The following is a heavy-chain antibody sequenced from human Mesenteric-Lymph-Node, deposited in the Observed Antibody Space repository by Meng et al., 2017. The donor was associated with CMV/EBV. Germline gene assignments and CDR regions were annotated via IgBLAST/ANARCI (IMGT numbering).Heavy chain of an antibody. CDR3: ARLTSHGGNFDY. CDR1: GYNFTNNW. Sequence: KVSCKGSGYNFTNNWIGWVRQMPGKGLEWMGIMYPGDSDIRYSPSFQGQVTISADESISTAYLQWSSLKASDTAMYYCARLTSHGGNFDYWGQGTLVTVSS. V-gene: IGHV5-51*01. J-gene: IGHJ4*02. D-gene: IGHD2-15*01. CDR2: MYPGDSDI.